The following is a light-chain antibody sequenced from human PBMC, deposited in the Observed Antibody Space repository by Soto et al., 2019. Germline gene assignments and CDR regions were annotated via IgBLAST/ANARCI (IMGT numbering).Light chain of an antibody. Sequence: IGGTRSPGTLSLSPGERVTLSGRASQSVTTRLAWYQHKPGQAPTLLMSGASNRASGVPVRLGGSGSGADCTVTITRLETEDFARYYCQQYGGSPIPCGLGKRLEIQ. V-gene: IGKV3-20*01. J-gene: IGKJ5*01. CDR2: GAS. CDR3: QQYGGSPIP. CDR1: QSVTTR.